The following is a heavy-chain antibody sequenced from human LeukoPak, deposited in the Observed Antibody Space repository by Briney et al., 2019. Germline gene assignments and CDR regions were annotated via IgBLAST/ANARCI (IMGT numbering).Heavy chain of an antibody. Sequence: SETLSLTCTVSGGSISSGDYYWSWIRQPPGKGLEWIGYIYYSGSTYYNPSLKSRVTMSVGTSKNQFSLKLSSVTAADTAVYYCARTAAIEGGYYYYYMDVWGKGTTVTVSS. CDR2: IYYSGST. CDR1: GGSISSGDYY. V-gene: IGHV4-30-4*01. J-gene: IGHJ6*03. CDR3: ARTAAIEGGYYYYYMDV. D-gene: IGHD2-2*02.